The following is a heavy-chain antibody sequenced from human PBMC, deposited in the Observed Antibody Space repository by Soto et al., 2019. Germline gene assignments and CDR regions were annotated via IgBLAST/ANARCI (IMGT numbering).Heavy chain of an antibody. CDR1: GFTFSSYV. CDR2: ITDSGGRT. CDR3: ARRRPAGSVLYFDI. D-gene: IGHD6-19*01. V-gene: IGHV3-23*01. J-gene: IGHJ3*02. Sequence: EVQLLESGGGWVQPGGSLRLSCVGSGFTFSSYVISWVRQAPGKGLEWVSSITDSGGRTYYADYVKGRFTISRDNSKNTLRLQMNSRRAEDTAVYYCARRRPAGSVLYFDIWGRGTMVTVSS.